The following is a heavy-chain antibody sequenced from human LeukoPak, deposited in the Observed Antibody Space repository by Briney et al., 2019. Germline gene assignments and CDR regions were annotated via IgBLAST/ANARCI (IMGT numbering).Heavy chain of an antibody. CDR1: GYAFTSYG. CDR2: ISAYNGNR. CDR3: ARDRYSSSYWFDP. V-gene: IGHV1-18*04. D-gene: IGHD6-13*01. Sequence: ASVKVSCNASGYAFTSYGISWGRQAPGQGVEWMGWISAYNGNRNYAQKPQRRVTMTTDTSTSTAYMELRSLRSDDTAVYYCARDRYSSSYWFDPWGQGTMVTVRS. J-gene: IGHJ5*02.